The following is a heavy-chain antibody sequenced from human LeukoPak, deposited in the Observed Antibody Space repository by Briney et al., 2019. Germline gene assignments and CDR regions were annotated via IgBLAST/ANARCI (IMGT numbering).Heavy chain of an antibody. CDR2: ISYSGST. V-gene: IGHV4-59*01. J-gene: IGHJ5*02. CDR1: GGPISSYY. Sequence: KASETLSLTCTVSGGPISSYYWSWIRQPPGKGLEWIACISYSGSTKYNPSLKSRVTISVDTSKNQLSLKLSSATAADTAVYYCAREPGFDSSGYLNWFDPWGQGTLVTVSS. CDR3: AREPGFDSSGYLNWFDP. D-gene: IGHD3-22*01.